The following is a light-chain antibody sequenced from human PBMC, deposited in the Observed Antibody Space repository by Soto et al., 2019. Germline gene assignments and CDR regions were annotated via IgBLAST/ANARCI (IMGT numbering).Light chain of an antibody. Sequence: EIVLTQSPGTLSLSPGERATLSCRASQTVRNNYLAWYQQKPGQAPRLLIYNSSTRPTGIPDRFSGSGSGTDFTLTISRLEPEDLALYFCQQYRDLPQTFGHGTKVDIK. J-gene: IGKJ1*01. CDR2: NSS. CDR3: QQYRDLPQT. V-gene: IGKV3-20*01. CDR1: QTVRNNY.